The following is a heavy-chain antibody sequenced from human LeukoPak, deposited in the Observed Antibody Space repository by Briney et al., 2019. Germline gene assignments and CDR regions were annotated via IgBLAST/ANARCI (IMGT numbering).Heavy chain of an antibody. CDR2: INHSGST. Sequence: PSETLSLTCAVYGGSFSGYYWSWIRQPPGKGLEWIGEINHSGSTNYNPSLKSRVTISVDTSKNQFSLKLSSVTAADTAVYYCARFDGYYYDSSVPDYWGQGTLVTVSS. D-gene: IGHD3-22*01. V-gene: IGHV4-34*01. J-gene: IGHJ4*02. CDR1: GGSFSGYY. CDR3: ARFDGYYYDSSVPDY.